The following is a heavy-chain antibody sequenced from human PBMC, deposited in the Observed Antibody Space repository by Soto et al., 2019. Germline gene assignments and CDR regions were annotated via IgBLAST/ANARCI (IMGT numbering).Heavy chain of an antibody. D-gene: IGHD3-22*01. CDR2: IDWDDDK. CDR3: ARGPYDSSGYYYFDY. CDR1: GFSLSTSGMC. Sequence: SGPTLVNPTQPLTLTCTFSGFSLSTSGMCVSWIRQPPGKALEWLALIDWDDDKYYSTSLKTRLTISKDTSKNQVVLTMTNMDPVDTATYYCARGPYDSSGYYYFDYWGQGTLVTVSS. J-gene: IGHJ4*02. V-gene: IGHV2-70*01.